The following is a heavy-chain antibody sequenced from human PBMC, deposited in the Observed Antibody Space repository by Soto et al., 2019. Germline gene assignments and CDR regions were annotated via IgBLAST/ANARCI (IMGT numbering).Heavy chain of an antibody. J-gene: IGHJ4*02. V-gene: IGHV4-30-2*01. D-gene: IGHD3-22*01. Sequence: PSETLSLTCAVSGGSISSGGYSWNWIRQPPGKGLEWIGFIYHSGSTYYNPALKSRVTISVDRSKNQFSLKLSSVTAADTAVYYCARADYYDNSGYYYFDYWGQGTLVTVSS. CDR2: IYHSGST. CDR3: ARADYYDNSGYYYFDY. CDR1: GGSISSGGYS.